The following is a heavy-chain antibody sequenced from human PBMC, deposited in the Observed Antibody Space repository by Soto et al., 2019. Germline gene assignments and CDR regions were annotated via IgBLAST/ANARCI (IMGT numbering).Heavy chain of an antibody. D-gene: IGHD3-16*01. CDR2: ISSNGGTT. V-gene: IGHV3-64*01. CDR1: GFTFSSYA. J-gene: IGHJ4*02. CDR3: AREGGGYYFDY. Sequence: EVQLVESGGGLVQPGGSLRLSCAASGFTFSSYAMHWVRQAPGKGLEYVSTISSNGGTTYYANSVKGRFTISRDNSKNTLYLQMGSLRAEDMAVYSCAREGGGYYFDYWGQGTLVTVSS.